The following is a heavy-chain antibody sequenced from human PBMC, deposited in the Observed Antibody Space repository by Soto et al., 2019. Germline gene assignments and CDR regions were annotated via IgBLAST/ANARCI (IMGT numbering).Heavy chain of an antibody. CDR2: INAGNGNT. J-gene: IGHJ6*02. CDR3: ARSELELRGGMDV. Sequence: SVKVSCEASRYTFTSYAMHWVRQAPGQRLEWMGWINAGNGNTKYSQKFQGRVTITRDTSASTAYMELSSLRSEDTAVYYCARSELELRGGMDVWGQGTTVTVSS. D-gene: IGHD1-7*01. V-gene: IGHV1-3*01. CDR1: RYTFTSYA.